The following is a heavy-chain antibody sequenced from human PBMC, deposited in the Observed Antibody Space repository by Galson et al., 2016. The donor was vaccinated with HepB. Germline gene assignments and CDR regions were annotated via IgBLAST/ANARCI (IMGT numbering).Heavy chain of an antibody. D-gene: IGHD6-19*01. CDR3: ARAFRYGTGWYGRNDC. J-gene: IGHJ4*02. CDR2: INGGSA. CDR1: GFTLNSFA. V-gene: IGHV3-23*01. Sequence: SLRLSCAASGFTLNSFAMSWVRQAPGKGLEWASAINGGSAHYADSVQGRFTISRDTSKNTLYLEMNSLRAEDTAIYYCARAFRYGTGWYGRNDCWGQGTLVTVSS.